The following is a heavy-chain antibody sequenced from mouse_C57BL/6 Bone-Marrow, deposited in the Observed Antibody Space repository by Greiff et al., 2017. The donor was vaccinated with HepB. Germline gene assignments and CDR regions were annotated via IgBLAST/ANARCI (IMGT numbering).Heavy chain of an antibody. D-gene: IGHD1-1*01. CDR1: GYTFTDYN. CDR2: INPNNGGT. V-gene: IGHV1-22*01. CDR3: ARWTITTVVAGYYYAMDY. Sequence: VQLKESGPELVKPGASVKMSCKASGYTFTDYNMHWVKQSHGKSLEWIGYINPNNGGTSYNQKFKGKATLTVNKSSSTAYMELRSLTSEDSAVYYCARWTITTVVAGYYYAMDYWGQGTSVTVSS. J-gene: IGHJ4*01.